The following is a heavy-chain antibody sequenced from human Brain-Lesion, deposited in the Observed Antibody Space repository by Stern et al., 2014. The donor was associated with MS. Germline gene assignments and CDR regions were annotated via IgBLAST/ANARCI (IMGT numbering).Heavy chain of an antibody. V-gene: IGHV4-34*01. J-gene: IGHJ4*02. D-gene: IGHD2-21*01. CDR1: GGSFSGYY. CDR2: INHRGRI. Sequence: QVQLQQWGAGLLKPSETLSLTCGVYGGSFSGYYWTWIRQPPGKGLEWIGEINHRGRINYNPSLESRVTMSVDTSKHQLSLRLSSATAADTAVYYCARDVGGAFDYWGQGTLVTVSS. CDR3: ARDVGGAFDY.